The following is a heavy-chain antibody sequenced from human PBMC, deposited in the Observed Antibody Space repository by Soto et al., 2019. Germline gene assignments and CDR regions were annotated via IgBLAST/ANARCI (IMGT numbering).Heavy chain of an antibody. CDR1: GFTFGSFA. V-gene: IGHV3-30-3*01. J-gene: IGHJ4*02. Sequence: GGSLRLSCAASGFTFGSFAMDWVRQTPGKGLEWVASISYDGNNKYYAESVRGRFTISRDNSKNTLYLEMSSLRPEDTAVYYCARDPTTRYYFDYWGQGTLVTVSS. CDR3: ARDPTTRYYFDY. CDR2: ISYDGNNK. D-gene: IGHD1-1*01.